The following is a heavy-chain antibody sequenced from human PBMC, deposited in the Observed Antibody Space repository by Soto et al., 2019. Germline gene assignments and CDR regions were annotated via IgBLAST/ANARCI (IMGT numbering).Heavy chain of an antibody. CDR2: IYSGGET. Sequence: PGGSLRLSCVVSGFTVSINYMSWVRQAPGKRLEWVSVIYSGGETYYADSVKGRFIISRDNSKNTLYLQMSTLGAEDTAVYYCAPNSGYYAYSGQGTLGTVSS. CDR3: APNSGYYAY. CDR1: GFTVSINY. V-gene: IGHV3-66*01. D-gene: IGHD3-22*01. J-gene: IGHJ4*02.